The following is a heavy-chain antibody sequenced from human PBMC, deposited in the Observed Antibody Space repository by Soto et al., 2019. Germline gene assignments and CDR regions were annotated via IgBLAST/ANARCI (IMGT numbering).Heavy chain of an antibody. CDR1: GGSISSGNSYS. V-gene: IGHV4-30-2*01. Sequence: PSETLSLTCAVSGGSISSGNSYSWSWIRQPPGKGLEWIGSISHTGSTSYNPSLKGRVTMSVDKSKNQFSLKLSSVTAADMAVYYCARAVAPYLGTWFDPWGQGTLV. CDR3: ARAVAPYLGTWFDP. CDR2: ISHTGST. J-gene: IGHJ5*02. D-gene: IGHD3-16*01.